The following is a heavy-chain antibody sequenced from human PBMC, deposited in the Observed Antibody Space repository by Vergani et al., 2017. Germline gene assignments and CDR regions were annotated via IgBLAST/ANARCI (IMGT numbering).Heavy chain of an antibody. CDR3: ARVSSSPAAPVDY. V-gene: IGHV4-59*01. J-gene: IGHJ4*02. D-gene: IGHD6-6*01. Sequence: QVQLQESGPGLVKPSETLSLTCTVSGGSISSYYWSWIRQPPGKGLEWIGYIYYSGSTNYNPSLKSRVTISVETAKNQFSLKLSSLTAADTAVYYCARVSSSPAAPVDYWGQGTLVTVSS. CDR1: GGSISSYY. CDR2: IYYSGST.